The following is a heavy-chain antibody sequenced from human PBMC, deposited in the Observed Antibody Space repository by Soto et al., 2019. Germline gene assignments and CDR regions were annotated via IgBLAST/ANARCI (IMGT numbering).Heavy chain of an antibody. V-gene: IGHV3-11*01. CDR1: GFTFSDHY. J-gene: IGHJ4*02. CDR3: ARSSGIQLWYEYYFNY. D-gene: IGHD5-18*01. CDR2: MSGSGSSE. Sequence: GGSLRLSCAASGFTFSDHYMAWTRQAPGKGLEIVAHMSGSGSSEDYGDSVKGRFSIFRENSKNLLFLQMFFLRAEDTAVYYCARSSGIQLWYEYYFNYWGQGTLVTVSS.